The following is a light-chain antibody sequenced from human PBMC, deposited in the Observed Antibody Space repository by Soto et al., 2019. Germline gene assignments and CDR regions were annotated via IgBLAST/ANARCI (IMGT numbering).Light chain of an antibody. V-gene: IGKV2-28*01. CDR3: MQALQTPPT. Sequence: DIVMTQSPLSLPVTPGEPSSISCRSSQILLHSNGYNYLDWYLQKPGQSPQLLIYLGSNRASGVPDRFSGSGSGTDFTLKISRVEAEDVGVYYCMQALQTPPTFGHGTRLEIK. J-gene: IGKJ5*01. CDR1: QILLHSNGYNY. CDR2: LGS.